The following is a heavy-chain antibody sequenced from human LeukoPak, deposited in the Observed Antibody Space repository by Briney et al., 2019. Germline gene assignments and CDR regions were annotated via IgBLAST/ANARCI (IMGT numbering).Heavy chain of an antibody. CDR3: ARDSGYPRAHGFDI. CDR2: ITTSSSSI. CDR1: GFTFSSYS. V-gene: IGHV3-48*01. Sequence: GGSLRLACAASGFTFSSYSMNWVRQAPGKGLEWVSYITTSSSSIYYADSVKGRFTISRDNDKNSLYLQMNSLRAEDTAVYYCARDSGYPRAHGFDIWGQGTMVTVSS. D-gene: IGHD3-22*01. J-gene: IGHJ3*02.